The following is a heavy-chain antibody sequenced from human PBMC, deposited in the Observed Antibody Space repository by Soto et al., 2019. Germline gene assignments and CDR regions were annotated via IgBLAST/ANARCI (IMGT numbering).Heavy chain of an antibody. CDR3: ARPGRYSSSPWYYFDY. V-gene: IGHV4-39*01. CDR2: IYYSGST. J-gene: IGHJ4*02. Sequence: PSETLSLTCTVSGGSISSSSYYWGWIRQPPGKGLEWIGSIYYSGSTYYNPSLKSRVTISVDTSKNQFSLKLSSVTAADTAVYYCARPGRYSSSPWYYFDYWGQGTLVTVSS. D-gene: IGHD6-6*01. CDR1: GGSISSSSYY.